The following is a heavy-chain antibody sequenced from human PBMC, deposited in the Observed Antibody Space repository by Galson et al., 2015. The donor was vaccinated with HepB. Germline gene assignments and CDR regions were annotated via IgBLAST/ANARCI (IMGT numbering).Heavy chain of an antibody. CDR1: GYTFTGYY. J-gene: IGHJ6*02. V-gene: IGHV1-2*04. CDR2: INPNSGGT. Sequence: SVKVSCKASGYTFTGYYMHWVRQAPGQGLEWMGWINPNSGGTNYAQKFQGWVTMTRDTSISTAYMELSRLRSDDTAVYYCARGGSSVWELPYSIYYYYYGMDVWGQGTTVTVSS. D-gene: IGHD1-26*01. CDR3: ARGGSSVWELPYSIYYYYYGMDV.